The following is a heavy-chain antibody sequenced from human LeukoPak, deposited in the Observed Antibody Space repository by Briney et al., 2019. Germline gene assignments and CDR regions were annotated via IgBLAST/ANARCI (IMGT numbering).Heavy chain of an antibody. CDR1: GLTLSIFE. J-gene: IGHJ4*02. V-gene: IGHV3-74*01. D-gene: IGHD3-10*01. CDR2: INRDGTTT. Sequence: GGSLRLSCEASGLTLSIFEMNWVRLAPGKGLEWVSRINRDGTTTDYADSVKGRFTISRDNGKNTLYLQMNGLRAEDTAVYYCGRDYYGSVDYWGQGTLVTVSS. CDR3: GRDYYGSVDY.